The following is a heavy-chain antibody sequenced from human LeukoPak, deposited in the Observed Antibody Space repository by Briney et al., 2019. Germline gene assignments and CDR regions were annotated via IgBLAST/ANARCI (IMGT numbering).Heavy chain of an antibody. D-gene: IGHD6-25*01. Sequence: GGSLRLSCAASEFTFSSYAMSWVRQAPGKGLEWVSAISGSGGSTYYADSVKGRFTISRDNSKNTLYLQMNSLRAEDTAVYYCAKDALIARLGAAFDIWGQGTMVTVCS. CDR2: ISGSGGST. J-gene: IGHJ3*02. V-gene: IGHV3-23*01. CDR3: AKDALIARLGAAFDI. CDR1: EFTFSSYA.